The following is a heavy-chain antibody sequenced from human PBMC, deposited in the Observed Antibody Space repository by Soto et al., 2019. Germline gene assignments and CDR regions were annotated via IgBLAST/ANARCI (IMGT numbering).Heavy chain of an antibody. CDR3: ARDREDDILTGYYTYYYYGMDV. CDR2: INPSGGST. Sequence: ASVKVSCKASGYTFTSYYMHLVRQAPGQGLEWMGIINPSGGSTSYAQKFQGRVTMTRDTSTSTVYMELSSLRSEDTAVYYCARDREDDILTGYYTYYYYGMDVWGQGTTVTVSS. J-gene: IGHJ6*02. V-gene: IGHV1-46*01. CDR1: GYTFTSYY. D-gene: IGHD3-9*01.